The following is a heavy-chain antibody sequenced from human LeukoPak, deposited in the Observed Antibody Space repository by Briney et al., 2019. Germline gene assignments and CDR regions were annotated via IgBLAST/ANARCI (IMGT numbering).Heavy chain of an antibody. CDR3: TSRGDFWSGYWAMNV. CDR2: ISSTSSYI. J-gene: IGHJ6*02. D-gene: IGHD3-3*01. Sequence: PGGSLRLSCAASGFTFSDYYMSWIRQAPGKGLEWVSSISSTSSYIYYADSVKGRFTLPRDNAKNSIYLQMDSLRAEDTAVYYCTSRGDFWSGYWAMNVWGQGTTVIVSS. CDR1: GFTFSDYY. V-gene: IGHV3-11*06.